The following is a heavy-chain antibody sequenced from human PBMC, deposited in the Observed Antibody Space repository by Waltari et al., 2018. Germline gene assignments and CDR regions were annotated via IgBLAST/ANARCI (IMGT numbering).Heavy chain of an antibody. Sequence: QVQLVESGGGVVQPGKSLRLSCVASGFSLSNYGMHWVRQTPGRGLGWVALSWSDGSVEYYADSVRGRFTVSRDNSKKILYLDMGSLRVDDTATYYCAKDAFGNTYLDYWGQGTLVTVSS. V-gene: IGHV3-33*03. CDR2: SWSDGSVE. CDR1: GFSLSNYG. CDR3: AKDAFGNTYLDY. J-gene: IGHJ4*02. D-gene: IGHD3-10*01.